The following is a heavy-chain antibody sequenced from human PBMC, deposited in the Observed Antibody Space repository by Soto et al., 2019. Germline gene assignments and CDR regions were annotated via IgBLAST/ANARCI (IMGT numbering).Heavy chain of an antibody. CDR2: ISSSSSYI. D-gene: IGHD3-22*01. CDR3: ARIYDSSGYYCSTCYYYGMDA. CDR1: GFTFSSYN. V-gene: IGHV3-21*01. J-gene: IGHJ6*02. Sequence: GGSLRLSCAASGFTFSSYNMNWVRQAPGKGLEWVSSISSSSSYIYYADSVKGRFTISRDNAKNSLYLQMNSLRAEDTAVYYCARIYDSSGYYCSTCYYYGMDAWGQGTTVTVSS.